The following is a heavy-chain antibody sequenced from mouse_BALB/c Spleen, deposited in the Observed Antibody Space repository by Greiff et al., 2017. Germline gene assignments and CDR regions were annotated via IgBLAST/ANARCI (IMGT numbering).Heavy chain of an antibody. D-gene: IGHD1-1*01. CDR1: GYTFTSYY. Sequence: QVQLQQSGAELVKPGASVKLSFKASGYTFTSYYMYWVKQRPGQGLEWIGEINPSNGGTNFNEKFKSKATLTVDKSSSTAYMQLSSLTSEDSAVYYCTRGVYYYGSPYYFDYWGQGTTLTVSS. CDR2: INPSNGGT. CDR3: TRGVYYYGSPYYFDY. J-gene: IGHJ2*01. V-gene: IGHV1S81*02.